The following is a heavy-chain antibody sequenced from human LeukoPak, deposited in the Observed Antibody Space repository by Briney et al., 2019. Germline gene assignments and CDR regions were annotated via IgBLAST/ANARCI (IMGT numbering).Heavy chain of an antibody. Sequence: SETLSLTCAVSGGSLSSSNWWSWVRQPPGKGLEWIGEIYHSGSTNYNPSLKSRVTISVDKSKNQFSLKLSSVTAADTAVYYCARRGPPRTMLRGVKSGWFDPWGQGTLVTVSS. CDR3: ARRGPPRTMLRGVKSGWFDP. CDR1: GGSLSSSNW. CDR2: IYHSGST. J-gene: IGHJ5*02. V-gene: IGHV4-4*02. D-gene: IGHD3-10*01.